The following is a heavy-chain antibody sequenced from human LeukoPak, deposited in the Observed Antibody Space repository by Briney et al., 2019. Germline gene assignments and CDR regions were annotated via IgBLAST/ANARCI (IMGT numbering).Heavy chain of an antibody. CDR2: IIPILGIA. Sequence: ASVKVSCRACGGTFSSYAISWVRQAPGQGLECMGRIIPILGIANYAQKFQGRVTITADKSTSTAYMELSSVRSEDTAVYYCARLKLRYFDWGGFDSWGQGTLVTVSS. CDR1: GGTFSSYA. V-gene: IGHV1-69*04. J-gene: IGHJ4*02. D-gene: IGHD3-9*01. CDR3: ARLKLRYFDWGGFDS.